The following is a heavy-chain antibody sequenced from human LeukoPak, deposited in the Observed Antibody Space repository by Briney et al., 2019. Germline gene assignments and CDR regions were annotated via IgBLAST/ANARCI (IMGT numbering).Heavy chain of an antibody. CDR3: ARGPQGTYYYDSSGHYLSPAFDI. J-gene: IGHJ3*02. V-gene: IGHV1-8*01. CDR1: GYTFTSYD. CDR2: MNPNSGNT. D-gene: IGHD3-22*01. Sequence: ASVKVSCKASGYTFTSYDINWVRQATGQGLEWMGWMNPNSGNTGYAQKFQGRVTMTRNTSISTAYMELSSLRSEDTAVYYCARGPQGTYYYDSSGHYLSPAFDIWGQGTMVTVSS.